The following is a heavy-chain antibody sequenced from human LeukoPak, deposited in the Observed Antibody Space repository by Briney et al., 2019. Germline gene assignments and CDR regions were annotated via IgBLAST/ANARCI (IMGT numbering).Heavy chain of an antibody. CDR2: IWYDGSNK. V-gene: IGHV3-33*06. J-gene: IGHJ1*01. Sequence: GRSLRLSCAASGFTFSSYGMHWVRQAPGKGLEWVAVIWYDGSNKYYADSVKGRFTISRDNSKNTLYLQMNSLRAVDTAVYYCAKMGRYYDSSGYYHEYLQHWGQGTLVTFCS. CDR3: AKMGRYYDSSGYYHEYLQH. CDR1: GFTFSSYG. D-gene: IGHD3-22*01.